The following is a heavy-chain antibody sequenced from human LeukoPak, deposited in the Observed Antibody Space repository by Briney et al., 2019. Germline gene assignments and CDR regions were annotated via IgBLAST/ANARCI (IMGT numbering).Heavy chain of an antibody. CDR2: ISYDGSNK. CDR1: GFTFSSYA. D-gene: IGHD4-17*01. J-gene: IGHJ6*02. CDR3: AKAATAYNYNGMDV. Sequence: SGGSLRLSCAASGFTFSSYAMHWVRQAPGKGLEWVAVISYDGSNKYYADSVKGRFTISRDNSKNTLYLQMSGLRVEDTAVCYCAKAATAYNYNGMDVWGQGTTVTVSS. V-gene: IGHV3-30-3*01.